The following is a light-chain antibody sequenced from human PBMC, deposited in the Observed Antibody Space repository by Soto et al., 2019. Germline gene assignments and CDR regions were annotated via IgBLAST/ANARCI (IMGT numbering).Light chain of an antibody. Sequence: QSALTQPASVSGSPGQSITISCAGTSSDLGAYKYVSWYQQHPDKAPKLILYEVSRRPSGVSNRFSGSKSGNTASLTISGLLAEDEADYSCSSYTYSSLVFGGGTKLTVL. CDR2: EVS. V-gene: IGLV2-14*03. J-gene: IGLJ2*01. CDR1: SSDLGAYKY. CDR3: SSYTYSSLV.